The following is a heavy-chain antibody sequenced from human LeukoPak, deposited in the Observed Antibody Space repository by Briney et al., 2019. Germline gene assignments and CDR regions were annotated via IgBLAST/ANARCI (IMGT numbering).Heavy chain of an antibody. D-gene: IGHD3-22*01. V-gene: IGHV3-15*01. Sequence: GGSLRLSCAASGFTFSNAWMSWVRQAPGKGLEWVGRIKSKTDGGTTDYAAPVEGRFTISRDDSKNTLYLQMNSLKTEDTAVYYCTTEYYYDSTQFDYWGQGTLVTVSS. CDR1: GFTFSNAW. J-gene: IGHJ4*02. CDR2: IKSKTDGGTT. CDR3: TTEYYYDSTQFDY.